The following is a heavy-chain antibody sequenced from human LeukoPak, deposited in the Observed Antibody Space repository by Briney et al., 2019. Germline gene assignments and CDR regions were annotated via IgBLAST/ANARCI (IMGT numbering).Heavy chain of an antibody. CDR2: ISSSSSTI. V-gene: IGHV3-48*01. CDR3: ARDQINSSGNKPPFDY. D-gene: IGHD1-26*01. CDR1: GFTFSSYS. Sequence: GGSLRLSCAASGFTFSSYSTNWVRQAPGKGLEWFSYISSSSSTIYYADSVKGRFTISRDNAKKSLYLQMNSLRVEDTAVYYCARDQINSSGNKPPFDYWGRGTLVTVSS. J-gene: IGHJ4*02.